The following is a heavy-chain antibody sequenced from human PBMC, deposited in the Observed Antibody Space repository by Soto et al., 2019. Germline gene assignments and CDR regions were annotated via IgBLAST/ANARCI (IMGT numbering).Heavy chain of an antibody. CDR1: GYIFSSYS. V-gene: IGHV1-3*01. CDR3: AREIIASGYDY. J-gene: IGHJ4*02. D-gene: IGHD2-21*01. CDR2: INGGSGNT. Sequence: VKVSCKASGYIFSSYSLHWVRQAPGQRLEWMGWINGGSGNTQYSQNFQGRVTITRDTSARTVYMDLTSLRSEDTAFYYCAREIIASGYDYWGQGTLVTVSS.